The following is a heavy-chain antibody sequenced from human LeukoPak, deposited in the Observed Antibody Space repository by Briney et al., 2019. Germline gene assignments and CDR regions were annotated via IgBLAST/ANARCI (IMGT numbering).Heavy chain of an antibody. J-gene: IGHJ3*02. D-gene: IGHD3-16*01. V-gene: IGHV3-7*01. CDR2: IKQDGSEK. CDR1: GFTFSSYW. Sequence: GGSLRLSCAASGFTFSSYWMSWVRQAPEKGLEWVANIKQDGSEKYYVDSVKGRFTISRDNAKNSLYLQMNSLRAEDTAVYYCSSVGGFHHAFDIWGQGTMVTVSS. CDR3: SSVGGFHHAFDI.